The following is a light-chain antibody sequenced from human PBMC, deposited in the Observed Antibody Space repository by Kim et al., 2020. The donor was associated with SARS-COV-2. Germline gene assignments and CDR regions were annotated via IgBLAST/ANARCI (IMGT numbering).Light chain of an antibody. CDR1: NNNVGNQG. Sequence: LTQPPSVSKGLGQTATLTCTGNNNNVGNQGAAWLQQHQGHPPKLLSYRNNNRPSGISERFSASRSGDTASLTITGLQPEDETDYYCSSWDSSFSVWV. CDR2: RNN. CDR3: SSWDSSFSVWV. J-gene: IGLJ3*02. V-gene: IGLV10-54*04.